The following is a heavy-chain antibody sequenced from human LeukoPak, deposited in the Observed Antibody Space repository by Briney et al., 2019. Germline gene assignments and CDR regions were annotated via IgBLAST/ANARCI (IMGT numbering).Heavy chain of an antibody. J-gene: IGHJ3*02. D-gene: IGHD1-26*01. CDR3: ASWVGKAGSYLPAFDI. V-gene: IGHV1-69*13. Sequence: GAPVKVSCKASGGTFSSYAISWVRQAPGQGLEWMGGIIPIFGTANYAQKFQGRVTITADESTSTAYMELSSLRSEDTAVYYCASWVGKAGSYLPAFDIWGQGTMVTVSS. CDR1: GGTFSSYA. CDR2: IIPIFGTA.